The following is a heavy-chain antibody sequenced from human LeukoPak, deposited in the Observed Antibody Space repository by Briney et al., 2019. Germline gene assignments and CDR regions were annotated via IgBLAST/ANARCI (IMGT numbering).Heavy chain of an antibody. CDR2: INHSGST. Sequence: SETLSLTCAVYGGSFSGYYWSWIRQPPGKGLEWIGEINHSGSTNYNPSLKSRVTISVDTSKNQFSLKLSSVTAADTAVYYCARRPRGSTGSGTRKATVIAFDIWGQGTMVTVSS. CDR1: GGSFSGYY. D-gene: IGHD3-10*01. CDR3: ARRPRGSTGSGTRKATVIAFDI. J-gene: IGHJ3*02. V-gene: IGHV4-34*01.